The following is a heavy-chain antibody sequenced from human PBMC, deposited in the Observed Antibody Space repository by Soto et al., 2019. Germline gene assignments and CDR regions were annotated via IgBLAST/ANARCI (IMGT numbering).Heavy chain of an antibody. D-gene: IGHD4-17*01. CDR3: ARLRFDATVTKGLRWFDP. CDR1: GGSISSGGSY. J-gene: IGHJ5*02. V-gene: IGHV4-31*03. Sequence: QVQLQESGPGLVKPSQTLSLTCTVSGGSISSGGSYWSWIRQHPGKGLGWIGHIYDSGSTYYNPSLKSRVTISVDTSNNQFSLNLSSVTAADTAVYSCARLRFDATVTKGLRWFDPWGQGTLVTVSS. CDR2: IYDSGST.